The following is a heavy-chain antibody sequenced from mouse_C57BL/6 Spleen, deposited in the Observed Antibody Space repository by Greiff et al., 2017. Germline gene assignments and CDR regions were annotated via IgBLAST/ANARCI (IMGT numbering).Heavy chain of an antibody. J-gene: IGHJ4*01. Sequence: VQLQQSGAELVRPGASVKLSCTASGFNIKDDYMHWVKQRPEQGLEWIGWIDPENGDTEYASKFQGKATITADPSSNTAYLQLSSLTSEDTAVYYCTTGGGSSLRAMDYWGQGTSVTVSS. CDR1: GFNIKDDY. V-gene: IGHV14-4*01. CDR3: TTGGGSSLRAMDY. D-gene: IGHD1-1*01. CDR2: IDPENGDT.